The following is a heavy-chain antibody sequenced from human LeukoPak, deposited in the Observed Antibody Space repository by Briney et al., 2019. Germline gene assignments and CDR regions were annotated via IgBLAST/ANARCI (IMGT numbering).Heavy chain of an antibody. V-gene: IGHV3-66*01. CDR1: GITVSSNY. CDR3: ARTTQDAFDI. Sequence: GGSLRLSCAASGITVSSNYMTWVRQAPGKGLEWVSVIYSGGDIYYADSVKDRFTISRDNAKNSLYLQMNSLRAEDTALYHCARTTQDAFDIWGQGTMVTVSS. D-gene: IGHD1-26*01. J-gene: IGHJ3*02. CDR2: IYSGGDI.